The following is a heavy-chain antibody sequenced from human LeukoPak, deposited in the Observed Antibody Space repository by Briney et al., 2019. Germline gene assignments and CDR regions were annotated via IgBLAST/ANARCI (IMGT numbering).Heavy chain of an antibody. CDR3: ARYNTLGRGVTAVDF. CDR2: IYYTGTT. D-gene: IGHD3-10*01. J-gene: IGHJ4*02. Sequence: SETLSLTCSVSGGSIINYYGTWFRQPPGQGLEWIGYIYYTGTTNYNPSLKSRVTISVDTSKNQFSLKLSSVTAADTAVYYCARYNTLGRGVTAVDFWGQGTLVTVSS. CDR1: GGSIINYY. V-gene: IGHV4-59*01.